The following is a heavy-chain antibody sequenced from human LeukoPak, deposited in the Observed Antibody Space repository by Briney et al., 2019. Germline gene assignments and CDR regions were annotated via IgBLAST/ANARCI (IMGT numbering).Heavy chain of an antibody. CDR2: IYYSGST. J-gene: IGHJ4*02. CDR1: GGSMSSSSYY. Sequence: SETLSLTCTVSGGSMSSSSYYWGWIRQPPGKGLEWIGSIYYSGSTYYNPSLKSRVTISVDTSKNQFSLKLSSVTAADTAVYYCARGRGDYYFDYWGQGTLVTVSS. CDR3: ARGRGDYYFDY. D-gene: IGHD4-17*01. V-gene: IGHV4-39*01.